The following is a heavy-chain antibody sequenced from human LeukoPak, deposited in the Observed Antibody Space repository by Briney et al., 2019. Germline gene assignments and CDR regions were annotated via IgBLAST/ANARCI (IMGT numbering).Heavy chain of an antibody. Sequence: SETLSLTCTVSGGSISSYYWSWIRQPPGKGLEWIGYIYYSGITNYNPSLKSRVTMSVDTSKNQFSLKLNSVTAADTAMYYCARRKSGRGAHFDYWGQGTLVTVSS. CDR2: IYYSGIT. V-gene: IGHV4-59*01. J-gene: IGHJ4*02. CDR3: ARRKSGRGAHFDY. CDR1: GGSISSYY. D-gene: IGHD3-10*01.